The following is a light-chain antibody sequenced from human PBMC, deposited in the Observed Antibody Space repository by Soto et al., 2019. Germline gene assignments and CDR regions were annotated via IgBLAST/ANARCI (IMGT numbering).Light chain of an antibody. CDR2: GAS. J-gene: IGKJ4*01. Sequence: ETVLTQSPGTLSLSPGETATLSCRGSQTVTTNYLAWYQQKPDQAPRLLIYGASSRATGIPDRFSGSGSGTDFTLTISRLEPEDFAVYYCQQYNSWPLTFGGGTKVEIK. V-gene: IGKV3-20*01. CDR1: QTVTTNY. CDR3: QQYNSWPLT.